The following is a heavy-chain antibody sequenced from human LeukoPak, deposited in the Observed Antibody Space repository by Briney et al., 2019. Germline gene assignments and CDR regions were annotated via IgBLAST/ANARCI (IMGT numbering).Heavy chain of an antibody. CDR3: AKDRPRGVIDNWFDP. V-gene: IGHV3-23*01. J-gene: IGHJ5*02. Sequence: GGSLRLSCAASGFTFSSYGMSWVRQAPGKGLEWVSAISGSGGSTYYADSVKGRFTISRDNSKNTLYLQMNSLRDEDTAVYYCAKDRPRGVIDNWFDPWGQGTLVTVSS. CDR2: ISGSGGST. D-gene: IGHD3-10*01. CDR1: GFTFSSYG.